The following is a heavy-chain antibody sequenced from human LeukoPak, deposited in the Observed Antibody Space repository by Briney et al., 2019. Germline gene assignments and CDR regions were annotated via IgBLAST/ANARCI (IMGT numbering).Heavy chain of an antibody. CDR2: ISSSGSTI. CDR1: GFTFSSYE. D-gene: IGHD3-16*01. V-gene: IGHV3-48*03. J-gene: IGHJ4*02. CDR3: ARDGGEGLRLGDPSPRGYFDY. Sequence: GGSLRLSCAAPGFTFSSYEMNWVRQAPGKGLEWVSYISSSGSTIYYADSVKGRFTISRDNAKNSLYLQMNSLRAEDTAVYYCARDGGEGLRLGDPSPRGYFDYWGQGTLVTVSS.